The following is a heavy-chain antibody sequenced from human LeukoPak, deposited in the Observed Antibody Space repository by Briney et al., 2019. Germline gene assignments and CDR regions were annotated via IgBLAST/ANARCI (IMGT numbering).Heavy chain of an antibody. V-gene: IGHV5-51*01. Sequence: GASLKISCKGSGSSFTTYWIGWVRQLPGKGLEWMGIIYPGDSDTRYSPSFQGQVTISADKSISTAYLQWSSLKASDTAIYYCARQTYYYASGSYAIDFWGQGTLVTVSS. J-gene: IGHJ4*02. D-gene: IGHD3-10*01. CDR1: GSSFTTYW. CDR2: IYPGDSDT. CDR3: ARQTYYYASGSYAIDF.